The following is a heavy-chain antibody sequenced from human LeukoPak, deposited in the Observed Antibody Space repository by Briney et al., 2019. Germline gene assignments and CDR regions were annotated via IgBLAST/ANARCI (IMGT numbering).Heavy chain of an antibody. Sequence: SETLSLTCSVSGGSMSSYYWGWIRQPPGKGLEWIGSIHYSGSTYYNPSLKSRVTISVDTPKNQFSLKLSSVTAADTAVYYCARRAGSGSTKVFDIWGQGTMVTVSS. D-gene: IGHD3-10*01. J-gene: IGHJ3*02. CDR3: ARRAGSGSTKVFDI. V-gene: IGHV4-39*01. CDR2: IHYSGST. CDR1: GGSMSSYY.